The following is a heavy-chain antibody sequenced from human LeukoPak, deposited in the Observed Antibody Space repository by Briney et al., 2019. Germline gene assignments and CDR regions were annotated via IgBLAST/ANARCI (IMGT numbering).Heavy chain of an antibody. J-gene: IGHJ4*02. D-gene: IGHD5-24*01. CDR2: IWYDGNNK. V-gene: IGHV3-33*01. Sequence: PGGSLRLSCAASGLTFRNFGMHWVRQAPGKGLEGVAVIWYDGNNKYYADVVKGRFTISRDNSKNTLYLQMKSLRAEDTAVYYCARDYNGLDYWGQGTLVTVSS. CDR1: GLTFRNFG. CDR3: ARDYNGLDY.